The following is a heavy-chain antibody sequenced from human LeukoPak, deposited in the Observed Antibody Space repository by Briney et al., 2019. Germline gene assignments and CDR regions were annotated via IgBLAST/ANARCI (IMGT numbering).Heavy chain of an antibody. CDR3: AKVGHYYYYYGMDV. CDR1: GFTFSSYA. J-gene: IGHJ6*02. Sequence: GGSLRLSCAASGFTFSSYAMSWVRQAPWKGLEWVSAISGSGGSTYYADSVKGRFTISRDNSKNTLYLQMNSLRAEDTAVYYCAKVGHYYYYYGMDVWGQGTTVTVSS. V-gene: IGHV3-23*01. CDR2: ISGSGGST.